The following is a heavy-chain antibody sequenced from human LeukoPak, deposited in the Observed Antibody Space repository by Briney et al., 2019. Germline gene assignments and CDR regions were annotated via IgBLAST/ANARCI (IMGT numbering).Heavy chain of an antibody. V-gene: IGHV3-33*01. CDR2: IWYDGSNK. CDR1: GFTFSSYG. CDR3: ARDLRPLTPGYFDY. D-gene: IGHD4-17*01. J-gene: IGHJ4*02. Sequence: PGRSLRLSCAASGFTFSSYGMHWVRQAPGKGLEWVAVIWYDGSNKYYADSVKGRFTISRDNSKNTLYLQMNSLRAEDTAVYYWARDLRPLTPGYFDYWGQGTLVTVSS.